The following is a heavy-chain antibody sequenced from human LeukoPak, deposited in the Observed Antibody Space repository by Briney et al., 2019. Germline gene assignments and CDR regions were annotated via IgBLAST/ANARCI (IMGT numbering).Heavy chain of an antibody. CDR2: INWNGGTT. CDR3: GRAVAGGYYYYYMDV. J-gene: IGHJ6*03. CDR1: GFTFSSYG. V-gene: IGHV3-20*04. Sequence: GGSLRLSCAASGFTFSSYGMSWVRQAPGKGLEWVSGINWNGGTTGYAGSVKGRFTISRDNAKNFLYLQMNSLRAEDTALYYCGRAVAGGYYYYYMDVWGKGTTVTVSS. D-gene: IGHD6-19*01.